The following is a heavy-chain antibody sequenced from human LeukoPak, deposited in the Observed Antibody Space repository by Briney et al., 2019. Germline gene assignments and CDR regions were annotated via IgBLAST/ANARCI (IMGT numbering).Heavy chain of an antibody. D-gene: IGHD2-2*01. V-gene: IGHV1-69*06. Sequence: SVKVSCKASGGTFSSYAISWVRQAPGQGLEWMGGIIPIFGTASYAQKFQGRVTITADKSTSTAYMELSSLRSEDTAVYYCASLIVVVPAAIDYYGMDVWGKGTTVTVSS. CDR1: GGTFSSYA. CDR3: ASLIVVVPAAIDYYGMDV. CDR2: IIPIFGTA. J-gene: IGHJ6*04.